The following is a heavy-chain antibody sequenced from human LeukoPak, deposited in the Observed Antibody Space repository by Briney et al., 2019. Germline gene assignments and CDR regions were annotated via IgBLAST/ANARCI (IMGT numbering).Heavy chain of an antibody. Sequence: SVKVSCKASGGTFSSYAISWVRQAPGQGLEWMGGIIPIFGTANYAQKFQGRVTITADESTSTAYMELSSLRSEDTAVYYCASTANPHIVVVTAIRENWFDPWGQGTLVTVSS. V-gene: IGHV1-69*13. D-gene: IGHD2-21*02. J-gene: IGHJ5*02. CDR3: ASTANPHIVVVTAIRENWFDP. CDR1: GGTFSSYA. CDR2: IIPIFGTA.